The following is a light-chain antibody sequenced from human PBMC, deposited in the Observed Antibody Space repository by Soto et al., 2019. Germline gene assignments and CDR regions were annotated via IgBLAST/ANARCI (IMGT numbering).Light chain of an antibody. CDR3: QHSDNSLLP. CDR1: QSVSSNY. Sequence: EIVVNQSRGTLSLYTEERVNLYCRASQSVSSNYLAWYQQKPGQAPRLLIYGASSRATGIPDKFSGSGSGTDFSLTISRLEPEDFAVYYCQHSDNSLLPFGGGAKVDIK. CDR2: GAS. J-gene: IGKJ4*01. V-gene: IGKV3-20*01.